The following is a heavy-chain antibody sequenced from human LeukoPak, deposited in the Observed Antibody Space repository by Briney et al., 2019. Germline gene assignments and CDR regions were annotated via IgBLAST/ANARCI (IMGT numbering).Heavy chain of an antibody. J-gene: IGHJ4*02. Sequence: GGSLRLSCAASGFTFSSYWMSWVRQAPGKGLECVANIKEDGSEEYYVDSVKGRFSISRDNAKNSLYLQMNSLRAEDTAVYYCARSDWLDCWGQGSLVTVSS. CDR3: ARSDWLDC. CDR1: GFTFSSYW. CDR2: IKEDGSEE. V-gene: IGHV3-7*01. D-gene: IGHD3-9*01.